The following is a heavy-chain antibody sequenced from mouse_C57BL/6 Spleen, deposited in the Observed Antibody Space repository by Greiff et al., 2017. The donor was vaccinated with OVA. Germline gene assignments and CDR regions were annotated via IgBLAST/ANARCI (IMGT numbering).Heavy chain of an antibody. D-gene: IGHD2-12*01. CDR2: ISSGSSTI. J-gene: IGHJ4*01. CDR1: GFTFSDYG. Sequence: EVKLVESGGGLVKPGGSLKLSCAASGFTFSDYGMHWVRQAPEKGLEWVAYISSGSSTIYYADTVKGRFTISRDNAKNTLFLQMTSLRSEDTAMYYCARPIEKIRYYAMDYWGQGTSVTVSS. CDR3: ARPIEKIRYYAMDY. V-gene: IGHV5-17*01.